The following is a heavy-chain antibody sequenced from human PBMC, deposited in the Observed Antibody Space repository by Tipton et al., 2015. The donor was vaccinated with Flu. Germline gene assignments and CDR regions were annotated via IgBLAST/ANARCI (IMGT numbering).Heavy chain of an antibody. D-gene: IGHD5-12*01. V-gene: IGHV4-4*07. CDR3: ARDLRGYSGYTGGDAFDM. CDR1: GGSISSSY. J-gene: IGHJ3*02. Sequence: TLSLTCTVSGGSISSSYWSWIRQPAGKGLEWIGRISTSGSTNYNASLGSRVTMSRDTSKNHFSLRLSSATAADTALYYCARDLRGYSGYTGGDAFDMWGQGIMVTVSS. CDR2: ISTSGST.